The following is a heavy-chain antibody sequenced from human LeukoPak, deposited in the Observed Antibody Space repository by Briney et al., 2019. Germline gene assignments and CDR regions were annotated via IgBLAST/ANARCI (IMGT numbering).Heavy chain of an antibody. CDR1: GFTVSTSY. D-gene: IGHD5-24*01. J-gene: IGHJ6*02. Sequence: PGGSLRLSCAASGFTVSTSYMSWVRQAPGKGLEWVSVIYSAGNTYYADSVKGRFTISRDNSKNTLYLQMNSLKAEDTAVYYCSRGSSDGYHYGMDVWGQGTTVTVSS. V-gene: IGHV3-53*01. CDR3: SRGSSDGYHYGMDV. CDR2: IYSAGNT.